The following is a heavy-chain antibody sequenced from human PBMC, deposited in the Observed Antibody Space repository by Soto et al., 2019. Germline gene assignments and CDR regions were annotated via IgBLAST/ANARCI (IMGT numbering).Heavy chain of an antibody. D-gene: IGHD3-10*01. J-gene: IGHJ6*02. CDR3: ARVYNNLYYYNMDV. CDR1: GFTFSSYS. Sequence: GGSLRLSCTASGFTFSSYSMNWVRQAPGKGLEWVSSISSSSTYIYYADSVKGRFTISRDNAKHSLYLQMNGLRAGDTAVYYCARVYNNLYYYNMDVWGQGTTVTVS. V-gene: IGHV3-21*01. CDR2: ISSSSTYI.